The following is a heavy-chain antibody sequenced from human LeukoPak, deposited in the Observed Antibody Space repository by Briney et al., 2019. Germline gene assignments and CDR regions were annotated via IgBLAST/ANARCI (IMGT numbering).Heavy chain of an antibody. CDR3: ARVGDLTGYYSFDY. CDR2: IYYSGST. CDR1: GGSISSYY. Sequence: KASETLSLTCTVSGGSISSYYWSWIRQPPGKGLEWIGYIYYSGSTNYNPSLKSRVTISVDTSKNQFSLKLSSVTAADTAVYYCARVGDLTGYYSFDYWGQGTLVTVSS. J-gene: IGHJ4*02. V-gene: IGHV4-59*01. D-gene: IGHD3-9*01.